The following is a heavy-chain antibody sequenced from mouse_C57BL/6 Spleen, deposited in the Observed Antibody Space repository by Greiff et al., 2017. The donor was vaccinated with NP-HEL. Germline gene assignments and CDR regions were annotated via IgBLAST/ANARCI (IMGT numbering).Heavy chain of an antibody. CDR2: IDPSDSYT. CDR3: ARWGYGYAMDY. Sequence: QVQLQQPGAELVMPGASVKLSCKASGYTFTSYWMHWVKQRPGQGLEWIGEIDPSDSYTNYNQKFKGKSPLTVDKSSSTAYMQLSSLTSEDSAVYYCARWGYGYAMDYWGQGTSVTVSS. V-gene: IGHV1-69*01. D-gene: IGHD1-1*02. CDR1: GYTFTSYW. J-gene: IGHJ4*01.